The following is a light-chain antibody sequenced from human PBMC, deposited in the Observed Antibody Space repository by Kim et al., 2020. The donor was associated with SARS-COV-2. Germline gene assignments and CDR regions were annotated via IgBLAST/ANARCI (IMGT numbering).Light chain of an antibody. V-gene: IGLV3-1*01. CDR3: QAWDSSTWM. Sequence: SYELTQPPSVSVSPGQTASITCSGDKLGDKYACWYQQKPGQSPVLVIYQDSKRPSGIPERFSGPNSGNTATLTISGTQARVEADYYFQAWDSSTWMFGGG. J-gene: IGLJ3*02. CDR1: KLGDKY. CDR2: QDS.